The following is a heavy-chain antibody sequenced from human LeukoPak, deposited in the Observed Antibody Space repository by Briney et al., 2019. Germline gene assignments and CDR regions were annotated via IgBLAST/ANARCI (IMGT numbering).Heavy chain of an antibody. CDR2: IYHSGST. CDR1: GFTFSTNDM. CDR3: ARRAAGSFDY. Sequence: PGGSLRLSCAASGFTFSTNDMSWVRQPPGKGLEWIGEIYHSGSTNYNPSLKSRVTISVDKSKNQFSLKLSSVTAADTAVYYCARRAAGSFDYWGQGTLVTVSS. J-gene: IGHJ4*02. D-gene: IGHD6-13*01. V-gene: IGHV4-4*02.